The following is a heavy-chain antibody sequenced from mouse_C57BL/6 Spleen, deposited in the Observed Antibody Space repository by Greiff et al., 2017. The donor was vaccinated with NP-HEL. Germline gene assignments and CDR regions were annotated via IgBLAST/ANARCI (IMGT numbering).Heavy chain of an antibody. J-gene: IGHJ1*03. CDR3: VREGGYYYGSSSYWYFDV. CDR1: GFTFNTYA. CDR2: IRSKSSNYAT. V-gene: IGHV10-3*01. Sequence: EVQVVESGGGLVQPKGSLKLSCAASGFTFNTYAMHWVRQAPGKGLEWVARIRSKSSNYATYYADSVKDRFTISRDDSQSMLYLQMNNLKTEDTAMYYCVREGGYYYGSSSYWYFDVWGTGTTVTVSS. D-gene: IGHD1-1*01.